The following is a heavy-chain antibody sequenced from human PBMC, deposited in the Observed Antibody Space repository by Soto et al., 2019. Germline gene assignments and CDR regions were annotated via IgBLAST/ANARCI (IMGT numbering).Heavy chain of an antibody. V-gene: IGHV4-31*03. CDR3: ARDLLTEDYFYI. CDR1: GGSISSGGYY. J-gene: IGHJ3*02. D-gene: IGHD2-15*01. Sequence: QVQLQESGPGLVKPSQTLSLTRTVSGGSISSGGYYWSWISQHPGKALECIEYIYYSGRPYYNLSLMSRVSRSVDTSKNKLSLNLSSVTAADTDVYYCARDLLTEDYFYIWVQGTMVTVSS. CDR2: IYYSGRP.